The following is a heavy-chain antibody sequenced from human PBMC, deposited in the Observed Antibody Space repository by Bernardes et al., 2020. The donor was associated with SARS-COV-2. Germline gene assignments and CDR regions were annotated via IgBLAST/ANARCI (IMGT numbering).Heavy chain of an antibody. Sequence: SLRLSCAASGFTFSTYDMHWVRQASGKGLEWVSGIGVAGDTYYPDSVKGRFTISRENAKNSLYLQVNSLRAGDTAVYYCTRARSGELLYFDYWGQGTLVTVSS. CDR2: IGVAGDT. CDR1: GFTFSTYD. D-gene: IGHD3-10*01. J-gene: IGHJ4*02. CDR3: TRARSGELLYFDY. V-gene: IGHV3-13*01.